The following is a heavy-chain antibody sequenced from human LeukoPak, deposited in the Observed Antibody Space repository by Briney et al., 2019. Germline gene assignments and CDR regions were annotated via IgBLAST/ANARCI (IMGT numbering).Heavy chain of an antibody. CDR1: GFTFSDYY. CDR2: ISSSGSTI. D-gene: IGHD3-10*01. J-gene: IGHJ4*02. V-gene: IGHV3-11*01. CDR3: ARERRYYGSGSYHTDY. Sequence: GGSLRLSCAASGFTFSDYYMSWIRQAPGKGLEWVSYISSSGSTIYYADSVKDRFTISRDNAKNSLYLQMNSLRAEDTAVYYCARERRYYGSGSYHTDYWGQGTLVTVPS.